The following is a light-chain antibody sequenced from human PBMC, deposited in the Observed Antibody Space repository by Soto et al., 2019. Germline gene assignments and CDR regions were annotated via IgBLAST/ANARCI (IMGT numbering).Light chain of an antibody. CDR1: QSISSY. CDR3: QQSYSSPQYT. CDR2: DAS. Sequence: DIQMTQSPSFLSASVGDRVTITCRASQSISSYLHWYQQKPGKAPKLLIYDASGLQTGVPSSFSGSGSGTDFTLTISSLLPEDFATYYCQQSYSSPQYTFGQGTKLEIK. V-gene: IGKV1-39*01. J-gene: IGKJ2*01.